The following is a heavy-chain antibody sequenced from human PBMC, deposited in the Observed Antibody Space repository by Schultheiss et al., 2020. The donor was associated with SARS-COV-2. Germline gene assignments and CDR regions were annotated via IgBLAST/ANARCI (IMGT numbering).Heavy chain of an antibody. CDR3: ARVPGPRWFDP. J-gene: IGHJ5*02. CDR1: GFTFSSYD. V-gene: IGHV3-30*03. Sequence: GGSLRLSCAASGFTFSSYDMHWVRQAPGKGLEWVAVISYDGSNKYYADSVKGRFTISRDNDKNSLYLQMSSLRAEDTAIYHCARVPGPRWFDPWGQGTLVTVSS. CDR2: ISYDGSNK.